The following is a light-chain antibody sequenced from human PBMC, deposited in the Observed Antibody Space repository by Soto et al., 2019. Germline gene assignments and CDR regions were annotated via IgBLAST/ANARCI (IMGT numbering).Light chain of an antibody. Sequence: EIVLTQSPATLSLSPGERATLSCRASQSVSSYLAWYKQKPGQAPRLLIYDASNRATGIPARFSGSGSGTDFTLTISSLESEDLAIYYWQQRSNWLTFGGGNKFEIK. V-gene: IGKV3-11*01. CDR3: QQRSNWLT. J-gene: IGKJ4*01. CDR2: DAS. CDR1: QSVSSY.